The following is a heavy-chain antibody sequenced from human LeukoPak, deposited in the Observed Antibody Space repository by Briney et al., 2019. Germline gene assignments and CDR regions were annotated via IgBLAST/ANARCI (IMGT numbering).Heavy chain of an antibody. CDR2: ISAYNGNT. CDR1: GYTFTSYG. CDR3: ATSTSGATSFDY. J-gene: IGHJ4*02. Sequence: ASVKVSCKASGYTFTSYGISWVRQAPGQGLEWMGWISAYNGNTNYAQKLQGRVTMTEDTSTDTAYMELSSLRSEDTAVYYCATSTSGATSFDYWGQGTLVTVSS. V-gene: IGHV1-18*01. D-gene: IGHD1-26*01.